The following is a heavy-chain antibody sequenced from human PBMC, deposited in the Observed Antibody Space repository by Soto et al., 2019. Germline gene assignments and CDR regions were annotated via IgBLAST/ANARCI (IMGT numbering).Heavy chain of an antibody. V-gene: IGHV3-9*01. CDR2: ISWNSGSI. D-gene: IGHD4-17*01. Sequence: EVQLVESGGGLVQPGRSLRLSCAASGFTFDDYAMHWVRQAPGKGLEWVSGISWNSGSIGYADSVKGRFTISRDNAKNSLYLQMNSLRAEDTALYYCAKDIPDYGYWYFDLWGRGTLVTVSS. CDR1: GFTFDDYA. CDR3: AKDIPDYGYWYFDL. J-gene: IGHJ2*01.